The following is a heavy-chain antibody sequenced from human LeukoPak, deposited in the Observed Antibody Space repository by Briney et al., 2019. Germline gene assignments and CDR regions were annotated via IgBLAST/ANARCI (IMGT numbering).Heavy chain of an antibody. D-gene: IGHD4-17*01. CDR3: ARYGDAWWFDP. V-gene: IGHV3-21*01. J-gene: IGHJ5*02. Sequence: GGSLRLSCEVSGFTFSSYNMYWVRQAPGKGLEWVSSISSSSSFIYYADSVKGRFTISRDNSKNSLYLQMNSLRAEDTAVYYCARYGDAWWFDPWDQGALVTVSS. CDR1: GFTFSSYN. CDR2: ISSSSSFI.